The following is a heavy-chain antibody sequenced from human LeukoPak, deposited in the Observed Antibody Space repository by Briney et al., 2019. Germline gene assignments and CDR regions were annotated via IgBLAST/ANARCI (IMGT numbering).Heavy chain of an antibody. CDR2: TYYRSRWGN. V-gene: IGHV6-1*01. J-gene: IGHJ4*02. Sequence: SQTLSLTCAISGDSVSNNIATWNWIRQSPSRGLEWLGRTYYRSRWGNDYAISVKSRITINPDTSKNQFSLQLNSVTPEDTAVYYCARDSDGCYWAFDFWGQGTPVTVSS. CDR3: ARDSDGCYWAFDF. CDR1: GDSVSNNIAT. D-gene: IGHD2-15*01.